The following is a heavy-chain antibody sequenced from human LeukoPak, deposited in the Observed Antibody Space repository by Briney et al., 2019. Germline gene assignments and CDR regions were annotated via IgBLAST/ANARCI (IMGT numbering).Heavy chain of an antibody. CDR2: INAHNGNT. J-gene: IGHJ4*02. CDR1: GYTFVSYG. CDR3: ARDRSDSGDYVLLDS. Sequence: ASVKVSCKASGYTFVSYGISWVRQAPGQGLEWMGWINAHNGNTNYAQRLQGRVTMTTDTSTSTGYMELRTLRSDDTAVYYCARDRSDSGDYVLLDSWGQGTLVTVSS. D-gene: IGHD4-17*01. V-gene: IGHV1-18*01.